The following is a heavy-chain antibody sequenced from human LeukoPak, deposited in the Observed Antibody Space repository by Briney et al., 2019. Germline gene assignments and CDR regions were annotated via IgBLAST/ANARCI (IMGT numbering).Heavy chain of an antibody. CDR1: GGSISSCY. Sequence: SETLSLTCTISGGSISSCYWIGIGQPPGKGLEWIGYIYYSGSTNYNPSLKSRVTISVDTSKNQFSLKLSSVTAADTAVYYCARARSVLLWFGELPPAAFDIWGQETMVTVSS. D-gene: IGHD3-10*01. CDR2: IYYSGST. CDR3: ARARSVLLWFGELPPAAFDI. V-gene: IGHV4-59*01. J-gene: IGHJ3*02.